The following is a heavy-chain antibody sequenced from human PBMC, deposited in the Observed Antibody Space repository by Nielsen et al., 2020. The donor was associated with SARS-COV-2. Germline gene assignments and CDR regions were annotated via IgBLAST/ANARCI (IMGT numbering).Heavy chain of an antibody. CDR1: GDSISSSNW. J-gene: IGHJ5*02. D-gene: IGHD1-26*01. V-gene: IGHV4-4*02. Sequence: SETLSLTCAVSGDSISSSNWWCWVRPPPGKGLEWIGEIYHSGNTNYNPSLKSRVTISVDKSKNQFSLRLISVTAADTAVYYCARLLTNTGNYFRFDPWGQGTLVTVSS. CDR2: IYHSGNT. CDR3: ARLLTNTGNYFRFDP.